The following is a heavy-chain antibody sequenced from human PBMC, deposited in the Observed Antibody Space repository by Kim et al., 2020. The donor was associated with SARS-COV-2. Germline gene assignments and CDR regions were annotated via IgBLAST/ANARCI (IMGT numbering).Heavy chain of an antibody. CDR1: GFTFSDYY. CDR2: ISSSGSTI. V-gene: IGHV3-11*01. D-gene: IGHD2-2*01. J-gene: IGHJ6*03. Sequence: GGSLRLSCAASGFTFSDYYMSWIRQAPGKGLEWVSYISSSGSTIYYADSVKGRFTISRDNAKNSLYLQMNSLRAEDTAVYYCARDRLSYCGSTSCYYYYYMDVWGKGTTVTVSS. CDR3: ARDRLSYCGSTSCYYYYYMDV.